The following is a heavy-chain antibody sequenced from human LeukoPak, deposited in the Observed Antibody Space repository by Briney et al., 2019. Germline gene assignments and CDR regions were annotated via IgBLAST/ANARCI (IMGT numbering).Heavy chain of an antibody. J-gene: IGHJ4*02. V-gene: IGHV4-59*01. CDR1: GGSISSYY. CDR2: IYYSGIT. Sequence: SETLSLTCIVSGGSISSYYWSWIRQPPGKGLEWIGYIYYSGITNYNPSLKSRVTMSVDTSKNQFSLKLSSVTAADAAVYYCARAGYSYGTGYYFDYWGQGALVTVSS. D-gene: IGHD5-18*01. CDR3: ARAGYSYGTGYYFDY.